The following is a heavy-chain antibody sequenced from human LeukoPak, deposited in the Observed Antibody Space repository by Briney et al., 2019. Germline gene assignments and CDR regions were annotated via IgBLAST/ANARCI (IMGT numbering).Heavy chain of an antibody. CDR3: ARRVGPRLFIDAFDI. CDR2: IQPDDSDT. Sequence: TGESLKISCKGSGYSFTSYWIGWVRQMPGKGLEWMGIIQPDDSDTRHSPSLQGQVTMSVDKSISTVYLQWSRLKASDTAIYYCARRVGPRLFIDAFDIWGQGTTVTVSS. V-gene: IGHV5-51*01. D-gene: IGHD2-21*01. CDR1: GYSFTSYW. J-gene: IGHJ3*02.